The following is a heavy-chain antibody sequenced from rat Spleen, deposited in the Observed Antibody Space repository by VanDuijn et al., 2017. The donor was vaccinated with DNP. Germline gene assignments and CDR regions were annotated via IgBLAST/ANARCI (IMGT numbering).Heavy chain of an antibody. Sequence: EVQLVESGGGLVQPGKSLTLSCAASGFSFRSNWLNWIRQAQGKGLEWVASIMPDGSTPYYPDTVKGRFTISRDNAQSTLYLQVNSLRSEDTATYYCTSNPHIRTAAPFDYWGQGVMVTVSS. D-gene: IGHD3-8*01. V-gene: IGHV5-31*01. CDR3: TSNPHIRTAAPFDY. CDR2: IMPDGSTP. J-gene: IGHJ2*01. CDR1: GFSFRSNW.